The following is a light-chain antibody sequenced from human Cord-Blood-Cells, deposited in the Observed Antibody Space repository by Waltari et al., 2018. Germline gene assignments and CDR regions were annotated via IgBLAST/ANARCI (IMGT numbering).Light chain of an antibody. V-gene: IGLV3-25*03. CDR2: KDI. Sequence: SYELTQPPSVSVFPGQTARITCSGAALPKQYAYWYQQKPGQAPVLVIYKDIERPSGIPERFSGSSSGTTVTLTISGVQAEDEADYYCQSADSSGTDRVFGGGTKLTVL. CDR3: QSADSSGTDRV. CDR1: ALPKQY. J-gene: IGLJ3*02.